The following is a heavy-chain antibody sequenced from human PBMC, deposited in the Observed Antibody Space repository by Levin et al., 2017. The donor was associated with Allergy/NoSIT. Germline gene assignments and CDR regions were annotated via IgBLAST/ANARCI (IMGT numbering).Heavy chain of an antibody. Sequence: AGGSLRLSCQASGYSFTSYWFGWVRQRPGKGLEWMGLIFPSDSDTRVSPSFQGQIIMSVDKSINTAYLQWSSLKASDSGMYYCARRDSDGSNSFDYWGQGTLVTVSS. J-gene: IGHJ4*02. D-gene: IGHD2-21*01. V-gene: IGHV5-51*01. CDR3: ARRDSDGSNSFDY. CDR1: GYSFTSYW. CDR2: IFPSDSDT.